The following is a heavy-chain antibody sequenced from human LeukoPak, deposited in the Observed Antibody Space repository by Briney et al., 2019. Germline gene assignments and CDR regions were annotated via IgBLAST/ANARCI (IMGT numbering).Heavy chain of an antibody. Sequence: PSETLSLTCTVSGGSISSSSYYWGWIRQPPGTGLEWIGSIYYSGSTYYNPSLKSRVTISVDTSKNQFSLKLSSVTAADTAVYYCARVNGDYYPLPDRAFDYWGQGTLVTVSS. CDR2: IYYSGST. V-gene: IGHV4-39*01. D-gene: IGHD4-17*01. J-gene: IGHJ4*02. CDR3: ARVNGDYYPLPDRAFDY. CDR1: GGSISSSSYY.